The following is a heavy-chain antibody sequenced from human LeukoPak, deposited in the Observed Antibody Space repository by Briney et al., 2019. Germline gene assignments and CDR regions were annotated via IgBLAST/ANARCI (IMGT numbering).Heavy chain of an antibody. CDR1: GGSFRGYY. J-gene: IGHJ5*02. V-gene: IGHV4-34*01. Sequence: SETLSLTCAVYGGSFRGYYWSWIRQPPGKGLEWIGEINHSGSTNYNPSLKSRVTISVDTSKNQFSLKLSSVTAAGTAVYYCASAEAYYDFWSGYSDWFDPWGQGTLVTVSS. CDR2: INHSGST. CDR3: ASAEAYYDFWSGYSDWFDP. D-gene: IGHD3-3*01.